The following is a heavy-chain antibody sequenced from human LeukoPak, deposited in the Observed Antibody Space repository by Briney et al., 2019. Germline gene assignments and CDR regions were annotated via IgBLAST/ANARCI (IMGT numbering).Heavy chain of an antibody. D-gene: IGHD3-3*01. CDR2: IYYSGST. Sequence: SETLSLTCTVSGGSISSYYWSWIRQPPGKGLEWIGYIYYSGSTNYNPSLKSRVTISVDTSKNQFSLKLSSVTAADTAVYYCARVAGFLAPFDPWGQGTLVTVSS. CDR3: ARVAGFLAPFDP. CDR1: GGSISSYY. V-gene: IGHV4-59*08. J-gene: IGHJ5*02.